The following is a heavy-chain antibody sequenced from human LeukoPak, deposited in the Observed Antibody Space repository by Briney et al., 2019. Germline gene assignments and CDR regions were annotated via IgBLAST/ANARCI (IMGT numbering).Heavy chain of an antibody. Sequence: GASVKVSCKASGYTFTSYYMHWVRQAPGQGLEWMGIINPSGGSTSYAQKFQGRVTMTRDTSTSTVYMELSSLRSEDTAVYYCARGLSYGSGSRTDGYAFDIWGQGTMVTVSS. CDR2: INPSGGST. V-gene: IGHV1-46*01. J-gene: IGHJ3*02. D-gene: IGHD3-10*01. CDR3: ARGLSYGSGSRTDGYAFDI. CDR1: GYTFTSYY.